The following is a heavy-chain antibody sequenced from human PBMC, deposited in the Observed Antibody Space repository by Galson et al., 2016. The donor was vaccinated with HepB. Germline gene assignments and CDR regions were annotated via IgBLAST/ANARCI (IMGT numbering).Heavy chain of an antibody. CDR3: AGHGGADYSYAMDV. CDR2: IFYSGST. CDR1: GGSISSSSYY. V-gene: IGHV4-39*01. Sequence: SETLSLTCTVSGGSISSSSYYWGWIRQPPGKGLEWIGSIFYSGSTYYNPSLKSRVTISGDTSKNQFSLKVSSVTAADTAVYYCAGHGGADYSYAMDVWGQGTTVTVSS. J-gene: IGHJ6*02. D-gene: IGHD2-15*01.